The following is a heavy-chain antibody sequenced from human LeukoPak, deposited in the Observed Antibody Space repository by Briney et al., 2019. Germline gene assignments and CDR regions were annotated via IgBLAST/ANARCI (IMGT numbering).Heavy chain of an antibody. CDR2: IYYSGST. D-gene: IGHD5-18*01. Sequence: WVRQAPGKGLEWIGSIYYSGSTYYNPSLKSRVTISVDTSKNQFSLKLSSVTAADTAVYYCARGVGYSDYWGQGTLVTVSS. J-gene: IGHJ4*02. CDR3: ARGVGYSDY. V-gene: IGHV4-39*07.